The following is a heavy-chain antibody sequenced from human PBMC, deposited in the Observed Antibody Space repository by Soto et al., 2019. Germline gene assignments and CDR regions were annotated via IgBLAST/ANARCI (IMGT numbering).Heavy chain of an antibody. CDR1: GGTFSSYT. J-gene: IGHJ4*02. CDR3: ARDRDVVVVVAAFYFDY. V-gene: IGHV1-69*04. Sequence: SVKVSCKASGGTFSSYTISWVRQAPGQGLEWMGRIIPSLGITNYAQKFQGRVTITRDTSTSTAYMELSSLKSEDTAVYFCARDRDVVVVVAAFYFDYWGQGTLVTVSS. CDR2: IIPSLGIT. D-gene: IGHD2-15*01.